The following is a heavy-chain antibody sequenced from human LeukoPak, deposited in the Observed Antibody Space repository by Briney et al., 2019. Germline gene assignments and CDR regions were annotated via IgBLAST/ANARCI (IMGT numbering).Heavy chain of an antibody. D-gene: IGHD3-22*01. V-gene: IGHV4-59*01. CDR1: GGSLSDYY. CDR3: ARDWSDSDAYHFDY. J-gene: IGHJ4*02. Sequence: PSETLSLTCAVSGGSLSDYYWSWIRQPPGQGMEWIGYIYHNGSANYNPSLKGRVTMSVGTSKSQFSLKLTSVTAVDTAVYYSARDWSDSDAYHFDYWGQGTLVTVSS. CDR2: IYHNGSA.